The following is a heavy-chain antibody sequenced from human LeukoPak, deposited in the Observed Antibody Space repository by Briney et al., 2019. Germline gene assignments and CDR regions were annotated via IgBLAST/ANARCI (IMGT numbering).Heavy chain of an antibody. V-gene: IGHV1-69*05. J-gene: IGHJ5*02. CDR3: ARTGDFGTGWFDP. CDR1: GGTFSSYA. D-gene: IGHD4-17*01. Sequence: SVKVFCKASGGTFSSYAISWVRQAPGQGLEWMGGIIPIFGTANYAQKFQGGVTITTDESTSTAYMELSSLRSEDTAVYYCARTGDFGTGWFDPWGQGTLVTVSS. CDR2: IIPIFGTA.